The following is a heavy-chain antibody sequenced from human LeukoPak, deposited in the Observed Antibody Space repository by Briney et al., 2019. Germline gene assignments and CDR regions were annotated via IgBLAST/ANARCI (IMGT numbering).Heavy chain of an antibody. V-gene: IGHV4-59*01. J-gene: IGHJ4*02. CDR3: AGTDYNLSTGYDN. CDR2: IHYSGSA. D-gene: IGHD3-9*01. Sequence: SETLSLTCTVSGGSISGYYWSWIRQPPGKGLEWIGYIHYSGSANYNPSLNSRVTISVDTSKSQFFLKLSSVTAADTAVYYCAGTDYNLSTGYDNWGQGTLVTVSS. CDR1: GGSISGYY.